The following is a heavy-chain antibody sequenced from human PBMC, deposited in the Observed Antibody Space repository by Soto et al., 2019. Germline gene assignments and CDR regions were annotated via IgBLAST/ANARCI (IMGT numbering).Heavy chain of an antibody. D-gene: IGHD4-17*01. J-gene: IGHJ4*02. CDR2: IYHSGST. CDR3: ARDETTVTQAFDY. Sequence: PSETLSLTCAVSSGSISSSNWWSWVRQPPGKGLEWIGEIYHSGSTNYNPSLKSRVTISVGKSKNQFSLKLSSVTAADTAVYYCARDETTVTQAFDYWGQGTLVTVSS. CDR1: SGSISSSNW. V-gene: IGHV4-4*02.